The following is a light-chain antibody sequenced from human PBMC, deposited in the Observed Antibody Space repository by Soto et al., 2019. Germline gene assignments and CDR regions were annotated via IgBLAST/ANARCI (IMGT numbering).Light chain of an antibody. CDR1: QSISSW. CDR2: DAS. Sequence: DIQMTQSPSTLSASVGDRVTITCRASQSISSWLAWYQQKPGKAPKLLIYDASSLESGVPSRFSGSGSGTEFPLTISSLQPDDFATYYCQQYNSWTWTSGQGTKVKIK. V-gene: IGKV1-5*01. CDR3: QQYNSWTWT. J-gene: IGKJ1*01.